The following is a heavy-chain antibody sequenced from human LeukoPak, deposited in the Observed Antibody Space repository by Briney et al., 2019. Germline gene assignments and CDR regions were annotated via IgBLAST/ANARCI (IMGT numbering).Heavy chain of an antibody. Sequence: SETLSLTCAVSGGSISSGGYSWSWIRQPPGKGLEWIGYIYHSGSTYYNPSLKSRVTISVDTSKNQFSLKLSSVTAADTAVYYCARGFPQDSSGYYSDYWGQGTLVTVSS. J-gene: IGHJ4*02. CDR1: GGSISSGGYS. V-gene: IGHV4-30-2*01. CDR3: ARGFPQDSSGYYSDY. CDR2: IYHSGST. D-gene: IGHD3-22*01.